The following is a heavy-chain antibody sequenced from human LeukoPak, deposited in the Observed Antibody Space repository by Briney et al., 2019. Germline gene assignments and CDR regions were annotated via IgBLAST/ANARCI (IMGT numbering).Heavy chain of an antibody. CDR3: ARDGRGYASSWYFDL. V-gene: IGHV4-4*07. J-gene: IGHJ4*02. CDR1: GGSISSNY. CDR2: IYTSGST. Sequence: SETLSLTCTVSGGSISSNYWSWIRQPAGKGLEWIGRIYTSGSTNYSPSLKSRVTLSVDTSRNQFSLRLSSVTAAGTAVYYCARDGRGYASSWYFDLWGQGTLVTVSS. D-gene: IGHD6-13*01.